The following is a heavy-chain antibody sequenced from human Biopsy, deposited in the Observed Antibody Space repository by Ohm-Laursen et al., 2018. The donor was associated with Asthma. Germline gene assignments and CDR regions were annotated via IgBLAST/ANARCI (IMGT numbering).Heavy chain of an antibody. CDR2: INAGNGNT. D-gene: IGHD3-9*01. J-gene: IGHJ3*02. CDR1: GYTFINYA. CDR3: ARTYYDFLTGQVNDGFAM. Sequence: SVKVSCKASGYTFINYAIHWVRQAPGQRLEWMGWINAGNGNTKYSRKFQGRVTITRDTSASTAYMDLSSLRSEDTAVYYCARTYYDFLTGQVNDGFAMLGQGTKVTVSS. V-gene: IGHV1-3*01.